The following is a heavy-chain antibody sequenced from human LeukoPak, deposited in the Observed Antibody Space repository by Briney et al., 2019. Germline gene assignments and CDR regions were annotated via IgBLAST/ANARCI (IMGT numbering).Heavy chain of an antibody. CDR2: ISYDGSKK. D-gene: IGHD2-15*01. CDR1: GFSFSNYG. V-gene: IGHV3-30*19. Sequence: PGGSLRLSCAASGFSFSNYGMHWVRQAPGKGLEWVAVISYDGSKKYYGDSVNGRFTISRDNSKSTLYLETNSLRAEDTAVYYCARDLRLTWVGGQGTLVTVSS. CDR3: ARDLRLTWV. J-gene: IGHJ4*02.